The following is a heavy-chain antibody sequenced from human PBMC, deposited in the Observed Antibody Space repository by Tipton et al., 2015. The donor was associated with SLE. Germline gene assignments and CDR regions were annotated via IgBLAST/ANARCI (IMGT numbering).Heavy chain of an antibody. CDR1: GYTFAGYG. CDR2: ISGYNGET. D-gene: IGHD3-16*01. V-gene: IGHV1-18*01. J-gene: IGHJ4*02. Sequence: QSGPEVKKPGASVKVSCKASGYTFAGYGINWVRQAPGQGLEWMGWISGYNGETIYAQKSQGRVIMTIDTSTSTVYMELRSLRSDDTAVYYCAKEGPEILGWLHWGQGTQITVSS. CDR3: AKEGPEILGWLH.